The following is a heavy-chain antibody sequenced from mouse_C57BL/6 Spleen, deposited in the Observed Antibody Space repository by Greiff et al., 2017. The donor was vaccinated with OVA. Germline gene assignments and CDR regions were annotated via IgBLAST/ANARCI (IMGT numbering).Heavy chain of an antibody. Sequence: DVHLVESGEGLVKPGGSLKLSCAASGFTFSSYAMSWVRQTPEKRLEWVAYISSGGDYIYYADTVKGRFTISRDNARNTLYLQMSSLKSEDTAMYYCTRELLQLTGTAMDYWGQGTSVTVSS. CDR1: GFTFSSYA. D-gene: IGHD4-1*01. CDR3: TRELLQLTGTAMDY. V-gene: IGHV5-9-1*02. CDR2: ISSGGDYI. J-gene: IGHJ4*01.